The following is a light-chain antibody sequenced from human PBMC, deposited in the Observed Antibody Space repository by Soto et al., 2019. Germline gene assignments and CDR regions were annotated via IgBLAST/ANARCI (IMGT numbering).Light chain of an antibody. CDR2: AAS. J-gene: IGKJ1*01. CDR3: QQSYSSPPT. CDR1: QDISNY. Sequence: DIQMTQSPSSLSASVGDRVTITCQASQDISNYLNWYQQKPGKAPNLLIYAASSLQSGVPSRFSGSRSGPDFTLTISSLQPEDFATYYCQQSYSSPPTFGQGTKVDIK. V-gene: IGKV1-39*01.